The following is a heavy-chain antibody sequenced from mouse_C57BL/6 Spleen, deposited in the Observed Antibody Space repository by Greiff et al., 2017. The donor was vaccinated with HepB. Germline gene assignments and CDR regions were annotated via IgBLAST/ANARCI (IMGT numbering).Heavy chain of an antibody. CDR3: ARPVVEDYYAMDY. J-gene: IGHJ4*01. Sequence: VQLQQSGAELVKPGASVKISCKASGYAFSSYWMNWVKQRPGKGLEGIGQIYPGDGDTNYNGKFKGKATLTADKSSSTDYMQLSSLTSEDSAVYFGARPVVEDYYAMDYWGQGTSVTVSS. CDR2: IYPGDGDT. D-gene: IGHD1-1*01. CDR1: GYAFSSYW. V-gene: IGHV1-80*01.